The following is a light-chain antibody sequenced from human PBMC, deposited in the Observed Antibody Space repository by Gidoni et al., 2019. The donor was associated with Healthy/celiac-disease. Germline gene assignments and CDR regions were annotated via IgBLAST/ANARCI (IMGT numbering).Light chain of an antibody. CDR2: DAS. Sequence: GDRVTITCRASQSISSWLAWYQQKPGKAPKLLIYDASSLESGVPSRFSGSGSGTEFTLTISSLQPDDFATYYCQQYNSYRGIFTFGPGTKVDIK. CDR3: QQYNSYRGIFT. V-gene: IGKV1-5*01. J-gene: IGKJ3*01. CDR1: QSISSW.